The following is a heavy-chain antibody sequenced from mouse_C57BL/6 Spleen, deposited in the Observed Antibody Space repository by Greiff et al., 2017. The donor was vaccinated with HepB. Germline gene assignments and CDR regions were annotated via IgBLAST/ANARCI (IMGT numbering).Heavy chain of an antibody. CDR2: IYPGDGDT. CDR3: ARHGSSDFDY. Sequence: VKVVESGAELVKPGASVKISCKASGYAFSSYWMNWVKQRPGKGLEWIGQIYPGDGDTNYNGKFKGKATLTADKSSSTAYMQLSSLTSEDSAVYFCARHGSSDFDYWGQGTTLTVSS. D-gene: IGHD1-1*01. CDR1: GYAFSSYW. V-gene: IGHV1-80*01. J-gene: IGHJ2*01.